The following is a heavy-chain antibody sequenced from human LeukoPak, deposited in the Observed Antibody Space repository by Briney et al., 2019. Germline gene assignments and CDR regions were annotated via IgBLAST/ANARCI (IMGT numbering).Heavy chain of an antibody. CDR2: INPSGGST. CDR1: GYTFTSYY. J-gene: IGHJ6*02. CDR3: ARSPRLEYSSSFNPYYYYYGMDV. D-gene: IGHD6-6*01. Sequence: ASVKVSCKASGYTFTSYYMHWVRQAPGQGLEWMGIINPSGGSTSCAQKFQGRVTMTRDTSTSTVYMELSSLRSEDTAVYYRARSPRLEYSSSFNPYYYYYGMDVWGQGTTVTVSS. V-gene: IGHV1-46*01.